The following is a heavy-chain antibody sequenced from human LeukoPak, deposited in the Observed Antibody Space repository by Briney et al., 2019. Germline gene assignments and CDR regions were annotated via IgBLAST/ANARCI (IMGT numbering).Heavy chain of an antibody. J-gene: IGHJ6*03. Sequence: GGSLRLSCAASGFTFSSYGMHWVRQAPGKGLEWVAFIRYDGSNKYYADSVKGRFTISRDNSKNTLYLQMNSLRAEDTAVYYCARVAQFLFYYYYMDVWGKGTTVTVSS. CDR3: ARVAQFLFYYYYMDV. D-gene: IGHD3-3*01. CDR2: IRYDGSNK. CDR1: GFTFSSYG. V-gene: IGHV3-30*02.